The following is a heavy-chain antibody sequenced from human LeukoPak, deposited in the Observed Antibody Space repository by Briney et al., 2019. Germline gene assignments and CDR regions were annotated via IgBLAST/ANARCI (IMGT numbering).Heavy chain of an antibody. V-gene: IGHV4-30-2*01. D-gene: IGHD2-2*02. CDR3: ARPHLSCSSITCYTGYFDC. J-gene: IGHJ4*02. CDR2: IYHSGST. Sequence: PSQTLSLTCAVSGGSISSGGYSWSWIRQPPGKGLEWIGYIYHSGSTDYNPSLKSRVTISIDTSKNQFSLKLNSVTAADTAVYYCARPHLSCSSITCYTGYFDCWGQGTLVTVSS. CDR1: GGSISSGGYS.